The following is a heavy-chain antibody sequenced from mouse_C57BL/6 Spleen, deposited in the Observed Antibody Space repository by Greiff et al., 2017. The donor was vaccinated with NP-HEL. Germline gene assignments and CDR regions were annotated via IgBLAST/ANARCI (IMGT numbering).Heavy chain of an antibody. Sequence: EVQLVESGGGLVKPGGSLKLSCAASGFTFSSYTMSWVRQTPEKRLEWVATISGGGGNTYYPDSVKGRFTISADNAKNTLYMQMSSLRSEDTAVYYCARHDGTYWYFDVWGTGTTVTVSS. J-gene: IGHJ1*03. CDR2: ISGGGGNT. V-gene: IGHV5-9*04. CDR3: ARHDGTYWYFDV. D-gene: IGHD2-3*01. CDR1: GFTFSSYT.